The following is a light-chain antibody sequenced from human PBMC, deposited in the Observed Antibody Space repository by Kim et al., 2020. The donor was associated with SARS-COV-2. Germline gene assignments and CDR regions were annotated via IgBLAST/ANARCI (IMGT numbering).Light chain of an antibody. CDR2: NNN. J-gene: IGLJ3*02. CDR3: AAWDDSLNGWV. Sequence: GQRFTISCSGGGSNIGGKTVNWYQQFPGTAPKLLIYNNNQRPSGVPDRFSGSKSGTSASLAISGLQSEDEADYYCAAWDDSLNGWVFGGGTQLTVL. V-gene: IGLV1-44*01. CDR1: GSNIGGKT.